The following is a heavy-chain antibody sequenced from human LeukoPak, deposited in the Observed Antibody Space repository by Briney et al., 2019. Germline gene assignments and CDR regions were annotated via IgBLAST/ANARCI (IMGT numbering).Heavy chain of an antibody. CDR1: GFTFSSYG. V-gene: IGHV3-30*02. CDR3: AKDYYDSSGYRTFDY. D-gene: IGHD3-22*01. CDR2: IRYDGSNK. J-gene: IGHJ4*02. Sequence: GGSLRLSCAASGFTFSSYGMHWVRQAPGKGLEWVVFIRYDGSNKYYADSVKGRFTISRDNSKNTLYLQMNSLRAEDTAVYYCAKDYYDSSGYRTFDYWGQGTLVTVSS.